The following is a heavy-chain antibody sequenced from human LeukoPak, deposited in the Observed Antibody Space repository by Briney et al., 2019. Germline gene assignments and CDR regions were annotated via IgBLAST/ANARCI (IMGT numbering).Heavy chain of an antibody. CDR2: IYYSGST. CDR1: GGSISSGDYY. D-gene: IGHD5-18*01. J-gene: IGHJ4*02. Sequence: SETLSLTCTVSGGSISSGDYYWSWIRQPPGKGLEWIGYIYYSGSTNYNPSLKSRVTISVDTSKNQFSLKLSSVTAADTAVYYCARQGYSYGYRPEGYFDYWGQGTLVTVSS. V-gene: IGHV4-61*08. CDR3: ARQGYSYGYRPEGYFDY.